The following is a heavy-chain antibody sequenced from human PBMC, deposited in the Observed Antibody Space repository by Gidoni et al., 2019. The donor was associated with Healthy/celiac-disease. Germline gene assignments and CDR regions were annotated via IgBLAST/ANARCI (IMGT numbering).Heavy chain of an antibody. V-gene: IGHV3-23*01. CDR2: LRGGGGST. CDR3: AKDRPTSVVVPAAIVCWFDP. CDR1: GLTFSSYA. Sequence: EVQLLESGGGLVQHGGSLRLSCARSGLTFSSYAMSWGRQAHGKGLEGVLALRGGGGSTYYADSVKVRFTISRDNSKNTLYLQMNSLRAEATSLYYCAKDRPTSVVVPAAIVCWFDPWGQGTLVTVSS. J-gene: IGHJ5*02. D-gene: IGHD2-2*02.